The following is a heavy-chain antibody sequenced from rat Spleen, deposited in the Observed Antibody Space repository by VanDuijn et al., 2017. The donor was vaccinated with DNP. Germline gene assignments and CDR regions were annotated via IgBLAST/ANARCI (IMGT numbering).Heavy chain of an antibody. D-gene: IGHD1-12*03. CDR2: IANSGGAT. J-gene: IGHJ3*01. Sequence: EVQLVESGGGLVQPGRTLKLSCAASGIIFSKYGMAWIRQAPGKGLEWVASIANSGGATSYPASVKGRFTISRDNAKGTLYLQMDSLRSEDTATYYCARLGYYDGSYPNWFAYWGQGTLVTVSS. CDR3: ARLGYYDGSYPNWFAY. V-gene: IGHV5S13*01. CDR1: GIIFSKYG.